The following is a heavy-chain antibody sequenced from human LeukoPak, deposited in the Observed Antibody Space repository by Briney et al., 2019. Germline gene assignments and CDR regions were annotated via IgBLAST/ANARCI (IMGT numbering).Heavy chain of an antibody. CDR1: GGSISSSSYY. Sequence: PSETLSLTCTVPGGSISSSSYYWGWIRQPPGKGLEWIGSIYYSGSTYYNPSLKSRVTISVDTSKNQFSLKLSSVTAADTAVYYCASYDSSGYSNPDWGQGTLVTVSS. V-gene: IGHV4-39*01. CDR2: IYYSGST. J-gene: IGHJ4*02. CDR3: ASYDSSGYSNPD. D-gene: IGHD3-22*01.